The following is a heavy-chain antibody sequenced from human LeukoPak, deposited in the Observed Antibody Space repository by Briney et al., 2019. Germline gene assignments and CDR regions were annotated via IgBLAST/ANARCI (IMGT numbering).Heavy chain of an antibody. D-gene: IGHD3-10*01. J-gene: IGHJ6*03. V-gene: IGHV4-61*02. CDR3: ARDFGPYYYYMDV. CDR1: GGSISTSNYY. Sequence: TSETLSLTCTVSGGSISTSNYYWSWIRQPAGKGLEWIGRIYTSGSTNYNPSLKSRVTMSVDTSKNQFSLKLSSVTAADTAVYYCARDFGPYYYYMDVWGKGTTVTISS. CDR2: IYTSGST.